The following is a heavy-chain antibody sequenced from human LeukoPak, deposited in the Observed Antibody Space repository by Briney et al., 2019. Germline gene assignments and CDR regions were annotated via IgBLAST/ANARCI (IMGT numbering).Heavy chain of an antibody. J-gene: IGHJ4*02. CDR3: AKTTVGYSSGRYPGWPADC. V-gene: IGHV3-23*01. D-gene: IGHD6-19*01. Sequence: PGGSLRLSWAASGFTFNTYAIYWVRQAPGKGLEWVSGICGSGGCTYYADSVKGRFTISRDNSKNTVYLQMNSLTADDTAVYYCAKTTVGYSSGRYPGWPADCWGQGTLVTVSP. CDR2: ICGSGGCT. CDR1: GFTFNTYA.